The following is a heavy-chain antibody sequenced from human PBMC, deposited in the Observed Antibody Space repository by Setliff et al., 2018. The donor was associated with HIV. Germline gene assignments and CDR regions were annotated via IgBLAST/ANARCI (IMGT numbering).Heavy chain of an antibody. CDR1: DGSFSDYY. V-gene: IGHV4-34*01. CDR3: ARGRHYYDILTGYYKEVEYFHY. D-gene: IGHD3-9*01. J-gene: IGHJ4*01. Sequence: PSETLSLTCAVYDGSFSDYYWTWIRQTPGKGLEWIGEICHTGSTNYNPSLKSRVTISVDTSKNQFSLRLTSVTAADTAAYYCARGRHYYDILTGYYKEVEYFHYWGQGTVVTVSS. CDR2: ICHTGST.